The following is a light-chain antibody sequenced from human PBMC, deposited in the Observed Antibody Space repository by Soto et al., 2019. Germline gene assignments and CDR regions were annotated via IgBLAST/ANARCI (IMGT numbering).Light chain of an antibody. J-gene: IGLJ2*01. CDR3: SSYAGSNNVV. V-gene: IGLV2-8*01. CDR1: SSDVGGYNY. Sequence: QSALTQPPSASGSPGQSVTISCTGTSSDVGGYNYVSWYQQHPGKAPKLILYEVSKRPSGVPDRFSGSKSGNTASLTVSGLQAEDEADYYCSSYAGSNNVVFGGGIKVTVL. CDR2: EVS.